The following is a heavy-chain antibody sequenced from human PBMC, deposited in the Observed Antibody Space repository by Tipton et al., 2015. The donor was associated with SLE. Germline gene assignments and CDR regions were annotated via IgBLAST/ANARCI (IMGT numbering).Heavy chain of an antibody. V-gene: IGHV4-61*02. CDR3: ARESYNLLYFFYYMDV. CDR2: IYTRGST. Sequence: TLSLTCTVSGGSISSGSYYWSWIRQPAGKGLEWLGRIYTRGSTNYNPSLKSRDTISIDTSKNQFSLKLSSVTAADTAVYYCARESYNLLYFFYYMDVWGKGTTVTVSS. D-gene: IGHD5-24*01. CDR1: GGSISSGSYY. J-gene: IGHJ6*03.